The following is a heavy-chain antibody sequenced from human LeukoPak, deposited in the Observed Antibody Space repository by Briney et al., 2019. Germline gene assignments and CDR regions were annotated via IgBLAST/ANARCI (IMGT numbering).Heavy chain of an antibody. CDR2: IYSGGST. CDR3: ARDQPKYSSIADFDY. Sequence: GGSLRLSCAVSGFTVSSNYMSWVRQAPGKGMKWVSVIYSGGSTYYADSVKGRFTISRDNSKNTLYLQMNSLRAEDTAVYYCARDQPKYSSIADFDYWGQGTLVTVSS. J-gene: IGHJ4*02. V-gene: IGHV3-66*02. D-gene: IGHD6-13*01. CDR1: GFTVSSNY.